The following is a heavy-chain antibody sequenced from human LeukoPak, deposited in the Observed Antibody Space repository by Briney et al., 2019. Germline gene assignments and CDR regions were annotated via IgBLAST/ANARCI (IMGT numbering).Heavy chain of an antibody. CDR1: GGSISSYY. Sequence: PSETLSLTCTVSGGSISSYYWSWIRQPPGKGLEWIGYIYYSGSTNYNPSLKSRVTISVDMSKNQFSLKLSSVTAADTAVYYCARGTEMATTAFDYWGQGTLVTVSS. D-gene: IGHD5-24*01. V-gene: IGHV4-59*01. J-gene: IGHJ4*02. CDR3: ARGTEMATTAFDY. CDR2: IYYSGST.